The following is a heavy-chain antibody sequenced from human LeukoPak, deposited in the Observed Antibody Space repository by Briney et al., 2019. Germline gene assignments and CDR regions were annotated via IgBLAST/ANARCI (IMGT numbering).Heavy chain of an antibody. D-gene: IGHD5/OR15-5a*01. CDR3: AKDVSTILFDY. J-gene: IGHJ4*02. V-gene: IGHV3-30*02. Sequence: GGSLRLSCAASGFTFSTYGMHWLRQAPGKGLEWVAFIRYDGDNKYYADSVKGRFTISRDNSKNTLYLQMNSLRAEDTALYYCAKDVSTILFDYWGQGTLVTVSS. CDR2: IRYDGDNK. CDR1: GFTFSTYG.